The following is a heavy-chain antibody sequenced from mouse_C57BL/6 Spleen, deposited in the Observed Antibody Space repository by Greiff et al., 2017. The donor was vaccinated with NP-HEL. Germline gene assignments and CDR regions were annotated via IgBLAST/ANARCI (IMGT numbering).Heavy chain of an antibody. CDR1: GYTFTDYE. V-gene: IGHV1-15*01. J-gene: IGHJ2*01. CDR2: IDPETGGT. Sequence: QVHVKQSGAELVRPGASVTLSCKASGYTFTDYEMHWVKQTPVHGLEWIGAIDPETGGTAYNQKFKGKAILTADKSSSTAYMELRSLTSEDSAVYYCTDYGSSYGFDYWGQGTTLTVSS. D-gene: IGHD1-1*01. CDR3: TDYGSSYGFDY.